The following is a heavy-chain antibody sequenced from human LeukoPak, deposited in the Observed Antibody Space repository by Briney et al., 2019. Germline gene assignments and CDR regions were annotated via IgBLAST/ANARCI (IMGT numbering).Heavy chain of an antibody. CDR2: IYPGDSDT. Sequence: GESLKISCKGSGYSFTSYRIGWVRQMPGKGLEWMGIIYPGDSDTRYSPSFQGQVTISADKSISTAYLQWSSLKASDTAMYYCARQRSSSTRFVDYWGQGTLVTVSS. CDR3: ARQRSSSTRFVDY. CDR1: GYSFTSYR. V-gene: IGHV5-51*01. D-gene: IGHD6-6*01. J-gene: IGHJ4*02.